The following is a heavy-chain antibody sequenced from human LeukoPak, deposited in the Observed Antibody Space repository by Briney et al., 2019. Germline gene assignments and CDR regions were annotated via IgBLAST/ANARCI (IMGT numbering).Heavy chain of an antibody. V-gene: IGHV3-48*01. CDR2: ISSSSSTI. D-gene: IGHD2/OR15-2a*01. CDR1: GFTFSSYS. Sequence: PGGSLRLSCAASGFTFSSYSMNWVRQAPGKGLEWVSYISSSSSTIYYADSVKGRFTISRDNAKNSLYLQMNSLRAEDTAVYYCAREQYYYYMDVWGKGTTVTVSS. CDR3: AREQYYYYMDV. J-gene: IGHJ6*03.